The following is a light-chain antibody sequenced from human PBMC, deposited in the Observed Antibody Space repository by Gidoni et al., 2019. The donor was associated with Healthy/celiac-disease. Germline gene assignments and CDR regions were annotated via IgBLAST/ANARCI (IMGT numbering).Light chain of an antibody. CDR3: QSYDSSLSGSVV. CDR2: GNS. J-gene: IGLJ2*01. CDR1: SSNIGAGYD. Sequence: QSVLTQPPSAPGAPGQRVTISCTGSSSNIGAGYDVHWYQQLPGTAPKLLIYGNSNRPSGVPDRFSGSKSGTSASLAITGLQAEDEADYYCQSYDSSLSGSVVFGGGTKLTVL. V-gene: IGLV1-40*01.